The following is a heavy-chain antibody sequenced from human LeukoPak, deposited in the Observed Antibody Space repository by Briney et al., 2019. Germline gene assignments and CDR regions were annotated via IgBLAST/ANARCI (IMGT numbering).Heavy chain of an antibody. CDR2: IYPSDSDT. V-gene: IGHV5-51*01. CDR1: GYSFTNYW. J-gene: IGHJ4*02. CDR3: ARLPGYCTGRSCYFDY. D-gene: IGHD2-15*01. Sequence: GESLKISCKGSGYSFTNYWIGWVRQMPGKGLEWMGIIYPSDSDTRYSPSFQGQVTFSADKSISTAYLQWSSLKASDTAMYYCARLPGYCTGRSCYFDYWGQGTLVTVSS.